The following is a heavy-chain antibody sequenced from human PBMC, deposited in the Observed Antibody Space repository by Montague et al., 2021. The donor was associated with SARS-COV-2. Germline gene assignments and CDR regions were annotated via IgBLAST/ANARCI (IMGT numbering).Heavy chain of an antibody. CDR1: GFTFSSYS. J-gene: IGHJ4*02. V-gene: IGHV3-21*01. CDR3: ASDCGELHAADY. Sequence: SLRLSCAASGFTFSSYSMNWVRQAPGKGLEWVSSISSSSSYIYYADSVKGRFTISRGNAKNSLYLQMNSLRAEDTAVYYCASDCGELHAADYWGQGTLVTVSS. CDR2: ISSSSSYI. D-gene: IGHD1-26*01.